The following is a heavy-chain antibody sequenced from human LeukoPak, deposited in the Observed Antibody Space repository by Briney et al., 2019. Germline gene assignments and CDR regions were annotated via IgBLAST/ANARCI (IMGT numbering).Heavy chain of an antibody. CDR3: AKDGRGFAYCGSTSCYFDY. Sequence: GRSLRLSCAASGFTFSSYGMHWVRQAPGKGLEWVAVISYDGSNKYYADSVKGRFTISRDNSKNTLYLQMNSLRAEDTAVYYCAKDGRGFAYCGSTSCYFDYWGQGTLVTVSS. V-gene: IGHV3-30*18. D-gene: IGHD2-2*01. CDR2: ISYDGSNK. CDR1: GFTFSSYG. J-gene: IGHJ4*02.